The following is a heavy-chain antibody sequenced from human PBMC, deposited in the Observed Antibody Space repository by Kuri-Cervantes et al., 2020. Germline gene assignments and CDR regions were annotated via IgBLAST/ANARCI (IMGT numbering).Heavy chain of an antibody. CDR1: GFSFSTNG. J-gene: IGHJ4*02. Sequence: GESLKISCAASGFSFSTNGMHWVRQAPGKGLEWVAVVWYDGSNKYYADFVKGRFTISRDNSKNTLYLQMNSLRVEDTAVYYCAKATGYYYDSSGPYLFDYWGQGTLVTVSS. CDR2: VWYDGSNK. D-gene: IGHD3-22*01. V-gene: IGHV3-33*06. CDR3: AKATGYYYDSSGPYLFDY.